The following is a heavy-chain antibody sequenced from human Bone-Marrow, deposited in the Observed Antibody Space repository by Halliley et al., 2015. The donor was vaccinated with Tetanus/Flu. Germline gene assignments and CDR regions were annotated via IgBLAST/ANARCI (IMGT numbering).Heavy chain of an antibody. Sequence: VSEISGGGGSTYYADPVKGRFPISRDHSKNTLYLQVNSRRAEDTAVYYCAKEFNCWSAYVFGHWGQGTLVTVSS. D-gene: IGHD3-3*01. J-gene: IGHJ4*02. CDR3: AKEFNCWSAYVFGH. CDR2: ISGGGGST. V-gene: IGHV3-23*01.